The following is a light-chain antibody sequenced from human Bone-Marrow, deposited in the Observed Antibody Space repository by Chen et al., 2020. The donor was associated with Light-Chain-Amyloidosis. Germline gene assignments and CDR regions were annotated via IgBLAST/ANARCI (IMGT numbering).Light chain of an antibody. CDR2: SDN. Sequence: QSVLTQPPSTSGTPGQRVTISCSGSTSNIGTYSVNWYRQVRGTAPSLLIQSDNQRPSGVPDRFSGSKSGTSASLAISWLQSEDEADYCCAAWDDSLNGVVFGGGTKLTVL. CDR1: TSNIGTYS. V-gene: IGLV1-44*01. CDR3: AAWDDSLNGVV. J-gene: IGLJ2*01.